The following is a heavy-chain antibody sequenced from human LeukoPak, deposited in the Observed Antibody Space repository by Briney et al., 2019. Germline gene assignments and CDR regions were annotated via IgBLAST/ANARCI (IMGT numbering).Heavy chain of an antibody. Sequence: SETLSLTCTVSGGSISSGGYYWSWIRQHPGKGLEWIGYIYYSGSTYYNPSLKSRITISVDTSKNQFSLRLSSVTAAGTAVYYCAREGDSSGWYFDYWGQGTLVTVSS. J-gene: IGHJ4*02. CDR2: IYYSGST. CDR3: AREGDSSGWYFDY. CDR1: GGSISSGGYY. D-gene: IGHD6-19*01. V-gene: IGHV4-31*03.